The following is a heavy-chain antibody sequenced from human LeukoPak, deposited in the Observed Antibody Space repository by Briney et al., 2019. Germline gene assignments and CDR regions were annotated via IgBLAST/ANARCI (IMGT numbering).Heavy chain of an antibody. V-gene: IGHV4-34*01. Sequence: SETLSLTCAVYGGSFSGYYWSWIRQAPGKELEWIGSTYYSGSTYYNPSLKSRVTISVDTSKNQLSLKLSSVTAADTAVYFCARSGGLWLLTYYFDYWGQGTLVTVSS. D-gene: IGHD3-22*01. CDR2: TYYSGST. CDR1: GGSFSGYY. CDR3: ARSGGLWLLTYYFDY. J-gene: IGHJ4*02.